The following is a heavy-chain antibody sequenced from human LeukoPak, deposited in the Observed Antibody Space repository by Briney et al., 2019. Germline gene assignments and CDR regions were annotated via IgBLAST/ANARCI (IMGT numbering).Heavy chain of an antibody. Sequence: SVKVSRKASGGTFSSYAISWVRQAPGQGLEWLGGIIPILGIANYAQKFQGRVTITADKSTSTAYMELSSLRSEDTAVYYCALYYYDSSFDYWGQGTLVTVSS. J-gene: IGHJ4*02. CDR1: GGTFSSYA. D-gene: IGHD3-22*01. CDR2: IIPILGIA. V-gene: IGHV1-69*04. CDR3: ALYYYDSSFDY.